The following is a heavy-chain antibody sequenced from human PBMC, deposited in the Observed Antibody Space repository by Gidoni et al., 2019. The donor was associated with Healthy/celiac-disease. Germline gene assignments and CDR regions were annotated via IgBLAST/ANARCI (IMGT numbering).Heavy chain of an antibody. CDR3: AKEYRYRTIFGGMTGDAFDI. CDR1: GFTFRSYA. CDR2: IRGSGGSR. Sequence: EVQLLESGGGLVQPGGSLRLSCAASGFTFRSYALRWVRQAPGKGLEWVAAIRGSGGSRYYADSVKGRFTIYRDNSKNTLYLQMNSLRAEDTAVYYCAKEYRYRTIFGGMTGDAFDIWGQGTMVTVSS. D-gene: IGHD3-3*01. J-gene: IGHJ3*02. V-gene: IGHV3-23*01.